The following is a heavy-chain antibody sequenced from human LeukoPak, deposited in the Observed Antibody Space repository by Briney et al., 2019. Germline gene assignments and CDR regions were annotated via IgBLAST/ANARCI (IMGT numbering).Heavy chain of an antibody. D-gene: IGHD1-1*01. CDR2: IKNDEIST. Sequence: GGALXXSCVAXGFTFSSLWMHWVGQAPGKGVEGVSRIKNDEISTNYADAVKGGFTISRDKDKKRLYLQMNRLRAEDTAVYYCARGGPGTGMDYWGQGALVTVSS. CDR1: GFTFSSLW. V-gene: IGHV3-74*01. J-gene: IGHJ4*02. CDR3: ARGGPGTGMDY.